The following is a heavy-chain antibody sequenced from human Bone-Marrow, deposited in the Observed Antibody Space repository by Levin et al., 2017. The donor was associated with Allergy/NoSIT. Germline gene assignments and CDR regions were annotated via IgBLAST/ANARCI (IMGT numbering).Heavy chain of an antibody. CDR2: INPNSGGT. CDR1: GYIFTGFY. D-gene: IGHD4-17*01. J-gene: IGHJ4*02. CDR3: AKIKAYGDYGTLDY. Sequence: ASVKVSCKASGYIFTGFYIHCFLHSPLPGLEWMGWINPNSGGTKYAQKFQDRVTLTRDTSIRTAYMELSGLTSDDTALYYCAKIKAYGDYGTLDYWGQGTLVTVSS. V-gene: IGHV1-2*02.